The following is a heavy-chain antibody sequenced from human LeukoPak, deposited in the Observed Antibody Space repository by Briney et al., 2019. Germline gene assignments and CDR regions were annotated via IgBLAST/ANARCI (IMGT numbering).Heavy chain of an antibody. D-gene: IGHD3-22*01. CDR3: ARGRPTYYYDSTEY. CDR1: GYSFSSYA. CDR2: INAGSGNT. J-gene: IGHJ4*02. V-gene: IGHV1-3*01. Sequence: ASVKVSCKASGYSFSSYAMHWVRQAPGQRLEWMGWINAGSGNTKYSQKFQGRVTITRDTFASTAYMELSSLRSEDTAVYYCARGRPTYYYDSTEYWGQGTLVTVSS.